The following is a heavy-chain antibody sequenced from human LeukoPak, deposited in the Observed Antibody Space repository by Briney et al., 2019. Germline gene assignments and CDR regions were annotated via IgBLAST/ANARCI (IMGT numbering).Heavy chain of an antibody. CDR2: INPNSGDT. J-gene: IGHJ4*02. V-gene: IGHV1-2*02. CDR3: ASHPYCSGGSCYDY. Sequence: ASVKVSCKTSGYTFSDYYIHWIRQAPGQGLEWVGWINPNSGDTDYAQKFQGRVTVTRDTSISTAYMELGRLRSDDTAVYYCASHPYCSGGSCYDYWGQGTLVTVSS. D-gene: IGHD2-15*01. CDR1: GYTFSDYY.